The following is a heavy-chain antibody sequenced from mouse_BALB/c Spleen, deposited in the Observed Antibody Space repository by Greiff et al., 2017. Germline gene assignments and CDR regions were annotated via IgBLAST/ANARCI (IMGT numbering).Heavy chain of an antibody. D-gene: IGHD4-1*01. Sequence: EVMLVESGGGLVQPGGSRKLSCAASGFTFSSFGMHWVRQAPEKGLEWVAYISSGSSTIYYADTVKGRFTISRDNPKNTLFLQMTSLRSEDTAMYYCARSNRHYYAMDYWGQGTSVTVSS. CDR1: GFTFSSFG. CDR2: ISSGSSTI. CDR3: ARSNRHYYAMDY. J-gene: IGHJ4*01. V-gene: IGHV5-17*02.